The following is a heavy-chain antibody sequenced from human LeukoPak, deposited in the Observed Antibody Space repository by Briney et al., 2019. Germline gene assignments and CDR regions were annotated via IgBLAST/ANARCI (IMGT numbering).Heavy chain of an antibody. CDR1: GFNFIDYS. J-gene: IGHJ4*02. V-gene: IGHV3-48*01. CDR3: ARASSRTRSSWYALDF. Sequence: GGSPRLSCAASGFNFIDYSMTWVRQAPGKGLEWISYIGISSGNTKYADSVKGRFTISRDNSKNTLYLQMNSLRAEDTAVYYCARASSRTRSSWYALDFWGQGTLVTVSS. D-gene: IGHD6-13*01. CDR2: IGISSGNT.